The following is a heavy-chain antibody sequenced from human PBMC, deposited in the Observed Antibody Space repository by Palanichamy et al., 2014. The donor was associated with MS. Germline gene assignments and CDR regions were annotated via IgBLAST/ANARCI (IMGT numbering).Heavy chain of an antibody. CDR1: GGSLTSGSYY. CDR3: ARVTARDGYNVDS. J-gene: IGHJ4*02. D-gene: IGHD5-24*01. CDR2: IYSSGST. Sequence: QVQLQESGPGLVKPSQTLSLTCSVSGGSLTSGSYYWSWIRQPAAKGPEWIGHIYSSGSTNYNTSLKSRITMSVDASKNQFSLRLSFMTAADTAVYYCARVTARDGYNVDSWGQGTLVTVSS. V-gene: IGHV4-61*02.